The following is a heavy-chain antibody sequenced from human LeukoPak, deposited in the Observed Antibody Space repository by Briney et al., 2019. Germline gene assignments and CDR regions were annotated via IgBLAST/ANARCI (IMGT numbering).Heavy chain of an antibody. CDR2: INSNSGGT. D-gene: IGHD6-13*01. J-gene: IGHJ4*02. CDR3: ARDYSSSWYLPDY. V-gene: IGHV1-2*02. CDR1: GYTFTGYY. Sequence: APVKVSCKASGYTFTGYYMHWVRQAPGQGLEWMGWINSNSGGTNYAQKFQGRVTMTRDTSISTAYMELSRLRSDDTAVYYCARDYSSSWYLPDYWGQGTLVTVSS.